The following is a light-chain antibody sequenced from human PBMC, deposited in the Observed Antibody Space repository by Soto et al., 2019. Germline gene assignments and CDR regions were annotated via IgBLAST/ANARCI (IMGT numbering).Light chain of an antibody. CDR3: QQYGSSPCA. Sequence: ENVLTQSPGTLSLSPGERATLSCRASQRVSSNYVAWYQHKPGQAPRLLIYGASSRATGVPDRFSGSGSRTDFTLTISRPKPEDFAVYYCQQYGSSPCAFGQGTKVDIK. V-gene: IGKV3-20*01. CDR2: GAS. J-gene: IGKJ2*01. CDR1: QRVSSNY.